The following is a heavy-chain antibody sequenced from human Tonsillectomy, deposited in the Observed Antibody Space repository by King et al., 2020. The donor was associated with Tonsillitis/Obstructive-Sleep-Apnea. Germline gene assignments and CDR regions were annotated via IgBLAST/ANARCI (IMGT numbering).Heavy chain of an antibody. CDR1: GFTFSSYA. D-gene: IGHD4-11*01. J-gene: IGHJ5*02. Sequence: HVQLVESGGGVVQPGRSLRLSCAASGFTFSSYAMHWVRQAPGKGLEWVAVISYDGSNKYYADSVKGRFTISRDNSKNTLYLQMNSLRAEDTAVYYCARGPHSNSQSDWFDPWGQGTLVTVSS. V-gene: IGHV3-30*01. CDR3: ARGPHSNSQSDWFDP. CDR2: ISYDGSNK.